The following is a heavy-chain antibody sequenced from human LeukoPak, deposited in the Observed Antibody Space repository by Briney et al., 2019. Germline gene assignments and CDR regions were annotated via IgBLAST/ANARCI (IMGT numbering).Heavy chain of an antibody. V-gene: IGHV4-34*01. CDR3: ARGGTFDY. D-gene: IGHD3-10*01. CDR1: GGSFRGYY. J-gene: IGHJ4*02. Sequence: SETLSLTCAVYGGSFRGYYWSWIRQPPGKGLEWIGEINHSGSTNYNPSLKSRVTISVDTSKNQFSLKLSSVTAADTAVYYWARGGTFDYWGQGTLVTVSS. CDR2: INHSGST.